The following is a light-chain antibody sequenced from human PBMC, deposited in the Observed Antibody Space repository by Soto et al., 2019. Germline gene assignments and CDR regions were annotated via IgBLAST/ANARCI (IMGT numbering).Light chain of an antibody. Sequence: EIVLTQSPATLSLSPGERATLSCRASQSVSSYLAWYQQKPGQAPRLLIYDASNRATGIPARFSGSGSGTDFTLTLSSLEPECFAVHYCQQRSNWPPMYTFGQGTKLEIK. CDR1: QSVSSY. CDR3: QQRSNWPPMYT. CDR2: DAS. V-gene: IGKV3-11*01. J-gene: IGKJ2*01.